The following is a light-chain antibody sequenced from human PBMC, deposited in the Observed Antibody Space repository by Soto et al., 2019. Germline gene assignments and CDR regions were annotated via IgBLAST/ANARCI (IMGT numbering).Light chain of an antibody. CDR3: QQYGSSPKT. CDR1: QSVSSSY. V-gene: IGKV3-20*01. CDR2: GAS. Sequence: EIVLTQSPGTLSLSPGERATLSCRARQSVSSSYLAWYQQKPGPAPRLLIYGASSRATGIPDRFSGSGSGTDFTLTISRLEPEDFAVYYSQQYGSSPKTFGHGTKVAIK. J-gene: IGKJ1*01.